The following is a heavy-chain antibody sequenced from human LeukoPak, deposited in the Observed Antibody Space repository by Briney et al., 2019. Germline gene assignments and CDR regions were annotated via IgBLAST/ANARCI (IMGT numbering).Heavy chain of an antibody. J-gene: IGHJ4*02. CDR1: GITFSSFA. CDR3: AKETSMQLWNYYYFDY. V-gene: IGHV3-23*01. CDR2: ISGTAGST. Sequence: AGGSLRLSCAVSGITFSSFAMKWVRQAPGKGLELVSGISGTAGSTYYADSVKGRFTISRDNSKNTLYLLMSSLRADDTAVYYCAKETSMQLWNYYYFDYWGQGALVTVSS. D-gene: IGHD3-10*01.